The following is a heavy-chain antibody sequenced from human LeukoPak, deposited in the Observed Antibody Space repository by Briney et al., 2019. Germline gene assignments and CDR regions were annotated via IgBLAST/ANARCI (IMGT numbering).Heavy chain of an antibody. CDR2: ISHDGSDK. Sequence: GMSLSLSCAVPGFGFSSSVMHWIRQGQGKGLEWVAVISHDGSDKFYADSVKGRFTISRDNSNNILYLQMNNLRPEDTAVYYCARDGNSPADYSGQGTLVTVSS. V-gene: IGHV3-30*03. J-gene: IGHJ4*02. D-gene: IGHD4-23*01. CDR3: ARDGNSPADY. CDR1: GFGFSSSV.